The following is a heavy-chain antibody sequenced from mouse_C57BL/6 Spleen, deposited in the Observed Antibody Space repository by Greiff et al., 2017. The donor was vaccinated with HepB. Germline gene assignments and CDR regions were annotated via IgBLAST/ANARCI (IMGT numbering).Heavy chain of an antibody. CDR2: IRLKSDNYAT. V-gene: IGHV6-3*01. CDR3: TGPAAWFAY. CDR1: GFTFSHYW. Sequence: EVKLQQSGGGLVQPGGSMKLSCVASGFTFSHYWMHWVRQSPEKGLEWVAQIRLKSDNYATHYAESVKGSFTISRDDSKSSVYLQMNNLRAEDTGIYYCTGPAAWFAYWGQGTLVTVSA. J-gene: IGHJ3*01.